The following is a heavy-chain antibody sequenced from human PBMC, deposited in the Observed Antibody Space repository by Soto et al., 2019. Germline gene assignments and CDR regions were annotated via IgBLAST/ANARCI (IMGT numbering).Heavy chain of an antibody. CDR2: IYHTGST. D-gene: IGHD6-13*01. V-gene: IGHV4-4*02. CDR3: ARDRRDGSWYRYFDL. Sequence: QVQLQESGPGLVKPSGTLSLTCAVSGGSISSSNWWSWVRQPPGKGLEWIGEIYHTGSTNYNPSLKSRLTISVDKSKNQLSLKLTSVTAADTALYYCARDRRDGSWYRYFDLWGRGTLVTVSS. J-gene: IGHJ2*01. CDR1: GGSISSSNW.